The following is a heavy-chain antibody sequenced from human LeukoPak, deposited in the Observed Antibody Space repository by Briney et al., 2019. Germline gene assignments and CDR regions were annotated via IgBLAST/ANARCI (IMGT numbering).Heavy chain of an antibody. CDR2: IYHSGST. D-gene: IGHD3-10*01. CDR3: ARAGPTKGYGSGSYHSGRRARRLDY. J-gene: IGHJ4*02. V-gene: IGHV4-59*12. Sequence: PSETLSLTCTVSGASISGWYWSWIRQPPGKGLEWIGEIYHSGSTNYNPSLKSRVTISVDKSKNQFSLKLSSVTAADTAVYYCARAGPTKGYGSGSYHSGRRARRLDYWGQGTLVTVSS. CDR1: GASISGWY.